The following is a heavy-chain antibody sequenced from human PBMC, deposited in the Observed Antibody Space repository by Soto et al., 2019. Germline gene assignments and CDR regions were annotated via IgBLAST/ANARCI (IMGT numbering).Heavy chain of an antibody. CDR2: TYPGGST. D-gene: IGHD6-19*01. V-gene: IGHV3-53*01. CDR1: GFTVSSNY. CDR3: ARETRYSSAWRLFDY. Sequence: EVQLLESGGGLVQPGESLRLSCAASGFTVSSNYVSWVRQAPGKGLEWVSITYPGGSTYYADSVKGRFSISRDSSKNTRDLQVNSLRADDTAVYYCARETRYSSAWRLFDYWGQGTLVTVSS. J-gene: IGHJ4*02.